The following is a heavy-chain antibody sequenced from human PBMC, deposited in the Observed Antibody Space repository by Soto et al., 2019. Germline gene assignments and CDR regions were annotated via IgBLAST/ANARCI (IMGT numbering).Heavy chain of an antibody. V-gene: IGHV1-18*01. D-gene: IGHD2-2*02. CDR2: INPFKGDT. Sequence: ASVKVSCKVSGYTFSTYGITWVRQAPGQGLDWMGWINPFKGDTNSAARFQDRVTMATDTSTRTAYMELRSLRSDDTAVYYCARVKVPAAILGAFDLWGQGTLVIVS. CDR3: ARVKVPAAILGAFDL. CDR1: GYTFSTYG. J-gene: IGHJ3*01.